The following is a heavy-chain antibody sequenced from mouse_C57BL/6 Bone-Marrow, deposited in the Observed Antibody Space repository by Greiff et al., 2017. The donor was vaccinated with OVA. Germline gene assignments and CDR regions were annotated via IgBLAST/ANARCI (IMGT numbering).Heavy chain of an antibody. CDR1: GFTFSSYA. Sequence: DVQLVESGGGLVKPGGSLKLSCAASGFTFSSYAMSWVRQTPEKRLEWVATISDGGSYTYYPDNVKGRFTISRDNAKNNLYLQMSHLKSEDTAMYYCAKDRYGNYDYYAMDYWGQGTSVTVSS. CDR2: ISDGGSYT. V-gene: IGHV5-4*01. J-gene: IGHJ4*01. D-gene: IGHD2-10*02. CDR3: AKDRYGNYDYYAMDY.